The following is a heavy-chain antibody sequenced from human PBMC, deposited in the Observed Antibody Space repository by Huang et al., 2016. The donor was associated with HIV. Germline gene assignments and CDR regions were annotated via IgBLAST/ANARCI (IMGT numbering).Heavy chain of an antibody. CDR1: GGSFSDQI. Sequence: QVQLEQSGPAVRKPGSSVKVSCQASGGSFSDQIISWVRQAPGERFEWMVGNIPRIRGPDYAQEFKGRVTMTADESTATIYMGLNSLTSEDSAVYYCAMSLRYQYDSRSYWGRYFDYWGQGTLVTVSS. CDR2: NIPRIRGP. J-gene: IGHJ4*02. V-gene: IGHV1-69*01. CDR3: AMSLRYQYDSRSYWGRYFDY. D-gene: IGHD3-16*01.